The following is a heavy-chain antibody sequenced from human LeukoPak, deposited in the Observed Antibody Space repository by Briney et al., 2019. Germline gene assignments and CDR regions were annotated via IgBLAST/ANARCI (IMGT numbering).Heavy chain of an antibody. Sequence: ASVKVSCKASGYTFTSYDINWVRQATGRGLEWMGWMNPNSGITAYAQKFQGRVTITRNTSISTAYMELSSLRSEDMAVYYCAREDFYDSGSNDYLGQGTLVTVSS. CDR1: GYTFTSYD. CDR3: AREDFYDSGSNDY. D-gene: IGHD3-22*01. J-gene: IGHJ4*02. V-gene: IGHV1-8*03. CDR2: MNPNSGIT.